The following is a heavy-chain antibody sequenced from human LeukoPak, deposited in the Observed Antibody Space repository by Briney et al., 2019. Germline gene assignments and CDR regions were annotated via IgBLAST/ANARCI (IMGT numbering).Heavy chain of an antibody. J-gene: IGHJ6*02. CDR3: AKDDYGDYPTYYYYGMDV. CDR1: GFTFINYA. CDR2: ISGSGGST. Sequence: GGSLRLSCAASGFTFINYAMSWVRQAPGKGLEWVSAISGSGGSTYYADSVRGRFTISRDNSKNTLHLQMNTLRAEDTAVYYCAKDDYGDYPTYYYYGMDVWGQGTTVTVSS. D-gene: IGHD4-17*01. V-gene: IGHV3-23*01.